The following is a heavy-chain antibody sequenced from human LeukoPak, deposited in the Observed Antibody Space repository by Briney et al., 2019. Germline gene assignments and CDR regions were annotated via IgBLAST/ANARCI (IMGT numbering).Heavy chain of an antibody. CDR2: TWYDGSNK. V-gene: IGHV3-33*01. D-gene: IGHD6-13*01. Sequence: PGGSLRLSCAASGFTFSSYGMHWDRQAPGKGLEWVAVTWYDGSNKYYADSVKGRFTISRDNSKNTLYPQMNSLRAEDTAVYYCAREKTKRYSSSWGLFDYWGQGTLVTVSS. CDR3: AREKTKRYSSSWGLFDY. J-gene: IGHJ4*02. CDR1: GFTFSSYG.